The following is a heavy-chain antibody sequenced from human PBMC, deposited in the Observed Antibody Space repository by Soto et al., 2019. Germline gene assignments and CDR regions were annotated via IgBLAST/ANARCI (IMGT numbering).Heavy chain of an antibody. Sequence: SVKVACKASGSPFTGYYMHWVRLAPGQGLEWMGWINPNSGGTNYAQKFQGRVTMTRDTSISTAYMELSRLRSDDTAVYYCAREGGASSPRYYYYGMDVCGQRTTVTVSS. D-gene: IGHD2-21*01. J-gene: IGHJ6*02. CDR3: AREGGASSPRYYYYGMDV. CDR2: INPNSGGT. CDR1: GSPFTGYY. V-gene: IGHV1-2*02.